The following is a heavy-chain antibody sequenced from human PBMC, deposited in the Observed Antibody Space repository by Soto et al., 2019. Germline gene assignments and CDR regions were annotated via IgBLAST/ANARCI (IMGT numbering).Heavy chain of an antibody. CDR3: ARVGAALLIGALDI. CDR1: GGSISSYY. D-gene: IGHD6-6*01. V-gene: IGHV4-59*01. CDR2: IYYSGST. Sequence: PAETLSLTCTVSGGSISSYYWSWIRQPPGKGLEWIGYIYYSGSTNYNPSLKSRVTISVDTSKNQFSLKLSSVTAADTAVYYCARVGAALLIGALDIWGQGTTGIFSS. J-gene: IGHJ3*02.